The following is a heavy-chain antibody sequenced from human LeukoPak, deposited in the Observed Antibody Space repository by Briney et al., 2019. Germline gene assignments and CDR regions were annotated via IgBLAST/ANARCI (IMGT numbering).Heavy chain of an antibody. D-gene: IGHD3-22*01. CDR2: TYYRSKWYS. V-gene: IGHV6-1*01. CDR3: ARGPYKYDGSGAFDI. Sequence: SQTLSLTCAISGDSVSSNSAAWNWIRQSPSRGLEWLGRTYYRSKWYSDYAVSVKSRISINPDTSKNQFSLQLNSVTAADTAVYYCARGPYKYDGSGAFDIWGQGTMVTVSS. J-gene: IGHJ3*02. CDR1: GDSVSSNSAA.